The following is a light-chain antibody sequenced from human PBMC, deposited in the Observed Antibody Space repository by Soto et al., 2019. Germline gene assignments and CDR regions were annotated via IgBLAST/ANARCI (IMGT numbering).Light chain of an antibody. CDR1: QSISTY. V-gene: IGKV1-39*01. J-gene: IGKJ4*01. CDR2: GTS. CDR3: QQTYSRVLS. Sequence: DIQMTQSPSSLSAPVGDRVTITCRASQSISTYLNWLQQKPGKAPEVLIYGTSSLQSGVPVRFSGSGSGTEFTLSISSLQPEDVATYYCQQTYSRVLSFGGGTKVDIK.